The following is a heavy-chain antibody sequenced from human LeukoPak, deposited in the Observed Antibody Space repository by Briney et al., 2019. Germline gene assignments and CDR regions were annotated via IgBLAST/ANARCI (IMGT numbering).Heavy chain of an antibody. V-gene: IGHV3-7*03. CDR2: IKQDGSEK. J-gene: IGHJ3*02. CDR3: AKDTVFPTNAFDI. D-gene: IGHD2-21*01. CDR1: GFTFSSYW. Sequence: GGSLRLSCAASGFTFSSYWMSWVRQAPGKGLEWVANIKQDGSEKYYVDSVKGRFTISRDNAKNSLYLQMNSLRAEDTALYYCAKDTVFPTNAFDIWGQGTMVTVSS.